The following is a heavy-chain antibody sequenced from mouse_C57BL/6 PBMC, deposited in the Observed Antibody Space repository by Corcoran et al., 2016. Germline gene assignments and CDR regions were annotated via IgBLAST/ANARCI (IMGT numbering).Heavy chain of an antibody. J-gene: IGHJ4*01. Sequence: EVQLQQSGPELVKPGASVKISCKASGYTFTDYYMNWVKKSHGKSLEWIGDINPNNGGTSYNQKFKGKATLTVDKSSSTAYMELRSLTSEDSAVYYCAYYYGSSSGAMDYWGQGTSVTVSS. V-gene: IGHV1-26*01. CDR2: INPNNGGT. CDR1: GYTFTDYY. D-gene: IGHD1-1*01. CDR3: AYYYGSSSGAMDY.